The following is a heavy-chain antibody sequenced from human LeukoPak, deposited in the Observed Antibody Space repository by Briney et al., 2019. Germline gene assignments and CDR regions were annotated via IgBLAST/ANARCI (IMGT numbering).Heavy chain of an antibody. CDR2: INPDSGGT. V-gene: IGHV1-2*02. Sequence: ASVSVSYKASGYTFTVSYMHWVRQAPGQGREGMGWINPDSGGTDSTQKFRGRITMTRDSSISAAYMELSALTSDDTAVYYCARAPFCGVDCPPTVDYWGQGTLVTVSS. CDR3: ARAPFCGVDCPPTVDY. J-gene: IGHJ4*02. D-gene: IGHD2-21*02. CDR1: GYTFTVSY.